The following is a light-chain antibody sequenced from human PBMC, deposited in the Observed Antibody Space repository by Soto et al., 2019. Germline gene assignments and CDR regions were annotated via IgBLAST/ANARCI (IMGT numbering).Light chain of an antibody. CDR1: SSDVGGYNY. Sequence: ARTHPASVSGAPGRGIPISCTGTSSDVGGYNYVSLYQHHPGKAPKLMVHDVSNRPSGVSNRFSGSKSGNTASLTISGLQAEDEADYYCSSYTSSSTYVFGTGTKVTVL. CDR3: SSYTSSSTYV. V-gene: IGLV2-14*03. CDR2: DVS. J-gene: IGLJ1*01.